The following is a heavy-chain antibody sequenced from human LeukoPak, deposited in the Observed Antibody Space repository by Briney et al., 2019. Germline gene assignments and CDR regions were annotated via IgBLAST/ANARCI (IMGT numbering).Heavy chain of an antibody. CDR1: GGSISSYY. CDR2: IYHSGST. CDR3: ARLAAGVTPLRYFDL. V-gene: IGHV4-59*12. J-gene: IGHJ2*01. D-gene: IGHD5-18*01. Sequence: SETLSLTCTVSGGSISSYYWSWIRQPPGKGLEWIGEIYHSGSTNYNPALKSRVTISVDQSKNQFSLKLSSVTAADTAVYYCARLAAGVTPLRYFDLWGRGTLVTVSS.